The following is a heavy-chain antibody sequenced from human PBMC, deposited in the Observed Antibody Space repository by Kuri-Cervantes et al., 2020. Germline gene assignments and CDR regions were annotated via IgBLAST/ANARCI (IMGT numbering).Heavy chain of an antibody. CDR3: ARRGIAAAAPFDY. CDR1: GGSISSSSYY. D-gene: IGHD6-13*01. Sequence: GSLRLSCTVSGGSISSSSYYWGWIRQPPGKGLEWIGSIYYSGSTYYNPSLKSRVTISVDKSKNQFSLKLSSVTAADTAVYYCARRGIAAAAPFDYWGQGTLVTVSS. CDR2: IYYSGST. V-gene: IGHV4-39*07. J-gene: IGHJ4*02.